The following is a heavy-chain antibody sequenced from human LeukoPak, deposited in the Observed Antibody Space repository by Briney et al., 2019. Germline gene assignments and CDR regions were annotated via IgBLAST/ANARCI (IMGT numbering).Heavy chain of an antibody. CDR3: TTDPLTYYDILSNFDY. CDR2: TVGSRPDT. V-gene: IGHV3-23*01. Sequence: PGGSLRLSCAASGFTFTNYAMSWVRQTPGKGLEWVAATVGSRPDTYHADSVKGRFTVSRDNSRNTLYLQMNSLKTEDTAVYYCTTDPLTYYDILSNFDYWGQGTLITVSS. CDR1: GFTFTNYA. D-gene: IGHD3-9*01. J-gene: IGHJ4*02.